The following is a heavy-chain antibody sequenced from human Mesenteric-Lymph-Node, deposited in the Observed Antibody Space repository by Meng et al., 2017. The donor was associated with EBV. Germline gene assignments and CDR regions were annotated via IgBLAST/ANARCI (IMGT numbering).Heavy chain of an antibody. CDR2: IYYRGST. Sequence: QVRCLLSGPGLVTPSHTLSLTCAVSGASISSGVYYWSWIRQPPGKGLEWMGYIYYRGSTYYNPSLKSRVTISVDTSKNLPSLKVNSVTAADTAVYYCAGHDFGDYAFDYWGQGTLVTVSS. CDR1: GASISSGVYY. V-gene: IGHV4-30-4*01. D-gene: IGHD4-17*01. J-gene: IGHJ4*02. CDR3: AGHDFGDYAFDY.